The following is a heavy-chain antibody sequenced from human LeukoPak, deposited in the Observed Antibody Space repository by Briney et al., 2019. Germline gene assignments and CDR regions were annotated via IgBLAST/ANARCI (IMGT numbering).Heavy chain of an antibody. CDR2: LYPGASNT. D-gene: IGHD1-7*01. CDR1: AHSFTSYC. CDR3: ARQIHSWNYLWRSGFDI. J-gene: IGHJ3*02. V-gene: IGHV5-51*01. Sequence: PGQSLKISSKGSAHSFTSYCIGWARHMPGKGLDWMGILYPGASNTRYSPSFQGQVTISAAKSISTAYLQWSILKASDTAIDYCARQIHSWNYLWRSGFDIWGQGTMVTVSS.